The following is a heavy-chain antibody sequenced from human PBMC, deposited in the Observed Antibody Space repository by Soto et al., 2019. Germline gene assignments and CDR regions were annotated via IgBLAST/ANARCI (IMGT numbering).Heavy chain of an antibody. CDR3: ATVIPATRYFAY. Sequence: LSLTCTVSGGSIGNDDYSWSWVRQPPGKGLEWIGYIYHSGTTYYNPSLTSRVTISVDGSNNQFSLKLTSMTAADTAVYYCATVIPATRYFAYWGQGILVTVSS. D-gene: IGHD2-15*01. J-gene: IGHJ4*02. V-gene: IGHV4-30-2*01. CDR1: GGSIGNDDYS. CDR2: IYHSGTT.